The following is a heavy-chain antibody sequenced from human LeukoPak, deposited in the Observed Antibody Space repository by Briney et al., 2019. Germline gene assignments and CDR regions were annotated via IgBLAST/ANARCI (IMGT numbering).Heavy chain of an antibody. D-gene: IGHD5-18*01. V-gene: IGHV3-21*01. J-gene: IGHJ3*02. Sequence: GGSLRLSCAASGFTFSSYSMNWVRQAPGKGREWVSSISSSSSYIYYADSVKGRFTISRDNAKNSLYLQMNSLRAEDTAVYYCARVEPVDTAMADAFDIWGQGTMVTVSS. CDR1: GFTFSSYS. CDR2: ISSSSSYI. CDR3: ARVEPVDTAMADAFDI.